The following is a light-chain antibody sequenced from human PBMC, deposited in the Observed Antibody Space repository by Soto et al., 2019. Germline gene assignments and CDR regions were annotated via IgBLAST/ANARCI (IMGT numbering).Light chain of an antibody. V-gene: IGKV3-20*01. CDR3: QHYGSSPPLT. CDR1: QSVSNSY. J-gene: IGKJ4*01. Sequence: VLTQSPGTLALSPGERATLSCRASQSVSNSYLAWYQQKPGQGPRLLIYGASSRATGIPDWFRGSGSGTDFTLTISRLEPEDFAVYYCQHYGSSPPLTFGGGTKVEIK. CDR2: GAS.